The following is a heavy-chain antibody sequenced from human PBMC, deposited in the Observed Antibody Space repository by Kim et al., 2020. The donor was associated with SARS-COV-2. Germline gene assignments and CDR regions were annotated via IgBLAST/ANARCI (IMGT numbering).Heavy chain of an antibody. CDR3: TKTVTSGHWYFDL. CDR1: GFTFSSYA. J-gene: IGHJ2*01. D-gene: IGHD4-17*01. CDR2: IGGGGVTT. V-gene: IGHV3-23*01. Sequence: GGSLRLSCAASGFTFSSYAAAWVRQAPGKGLEWISIIGGGGVTTYYADSVKGRFSISRDNSKNTLYLQMNSLRAEDTAMYYCTKTVTSGHWYFDLWGRGTLVTVSS.